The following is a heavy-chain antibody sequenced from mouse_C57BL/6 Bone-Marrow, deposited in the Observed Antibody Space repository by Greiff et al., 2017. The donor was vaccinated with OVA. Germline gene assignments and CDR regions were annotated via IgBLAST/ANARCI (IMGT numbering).Heavy chain of an antibody. CDR3: AREFITTVVDYFDY. J-gene: IGHJ2*01. Sequence: QVQLQQPGTELVKPGASVKLSCKASGYTFTSYWMHWVKQRPGQGLEWIGNINPSNGGTNYNEKFKSKATLTVDKSSSTAYMQRSSLTSEDSAVYYCAREFITTVVDYFDYWGQGTTLTVSS. CDR1: GYTFTSYW. D-gene: IGHD1-1*01. V-gene: IGHV1-53*01. CDR2: INPSNGGT.